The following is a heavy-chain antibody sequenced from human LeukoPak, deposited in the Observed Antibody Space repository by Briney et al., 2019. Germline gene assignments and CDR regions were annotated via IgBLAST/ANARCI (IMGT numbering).Heavy chain of an antibody. CDR1: GGSISSYY. J-gene: IGHJ6*03. Sequence: SETLSLTCTVSGGSISSYYWSWIRQSADRGLEGIGRIYSSGSTNYSFSLENRVTMSLDTSKNQSSLRLTSLTAADTAIYYCVRQGRSGSNHNYYYYYYMDVWGKGTSVTVSS. CDR3: VRQGRSGSNHNYYYYYYMDV. CDR2: IYSSGST. D-gene: IGHD1-14*01. V-gene: IGHV4-4*07.